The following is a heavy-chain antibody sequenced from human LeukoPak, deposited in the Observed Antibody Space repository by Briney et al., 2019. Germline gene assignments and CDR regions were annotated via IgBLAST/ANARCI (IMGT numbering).Heavy chain of an antibody. Sequence: SETLSLTCTVSGGSISSYYWSWIRQPPGKGLEWIGYIYYSGSTNYNPSLKSRVTISVDTSKNQFSLKLSSVTAADTAVYYCARHFKARTLFDYWGQGTLVTVSS. CDR3: ARHFKARTLFDY. CDR1: GGSISSYY. J-gene: IGHJ4*02. D-gene: IGHD1-14*01. CDR2: IYYSGST. V-gene: IGHV4-59*08.